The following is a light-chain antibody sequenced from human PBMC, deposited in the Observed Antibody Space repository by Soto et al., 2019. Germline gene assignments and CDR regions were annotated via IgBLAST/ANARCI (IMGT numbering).Light chain of an antibody. V-gene: IGLV2-14*01. CDR2: DVS. CDR3: SSGKSSSFYV. CDR1: SSDVGGYNS. J-gene: IGLJ1*01. Sequence: QSVLTQPASVSGSPGQSIAISCTGTSSDVGGYNSVSWYQQYPGKAPKLMIHDVSNRPSVVSDRYSGSKSGNTASLTISGLGAEDEADYYCSSGKSSSFYVLGSGTKVTVL.